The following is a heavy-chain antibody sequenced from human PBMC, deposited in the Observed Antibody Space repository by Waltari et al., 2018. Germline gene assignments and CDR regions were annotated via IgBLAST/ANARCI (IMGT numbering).Heavy chain of an antibody. J-gene: IGHJ4*02. CDR2: INHSGST. Sequence: QVQLQQWGAGLLKPSETLSLTCAVYGGSFSGYYWSWIRQPPGKGLEWIGEINHSGSTNYNPSLKSRVTISVDTSKNQFSLKLSSVTAADTAEYYCARGPGVSSAAGADYWGQGTLVTVSS. D-gene: IGHD3-22*01. CDR1: GGSFSGYY. CDR3: ARGPGVSSAAGADY. V-gene: IGHV4-34*01.